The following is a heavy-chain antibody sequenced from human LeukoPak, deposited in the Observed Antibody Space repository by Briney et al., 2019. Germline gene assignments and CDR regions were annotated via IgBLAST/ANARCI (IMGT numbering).Heavy chain of an antibody. Sequence: SETLSLTCIVSGGSISSYYWSWIRQPPGKGLEWIGYIYYTGSTNYNPSLKSRVTISVDTSKNQFSLKLSSVTAADMAVYYCARDAYSSSEVDWFDPWGQGTLVTVSS. D-gene: IGHD6-13*01. J-gene: IGHJ5*02. CDR3: ARDAYSSSEVDWFDP. V-gene: IGHV4-59*01. CDR2: IYYTGST. CDR1: GGSISSYY.